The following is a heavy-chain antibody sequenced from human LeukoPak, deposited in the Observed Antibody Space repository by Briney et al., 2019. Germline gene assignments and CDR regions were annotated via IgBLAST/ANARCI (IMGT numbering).Heavy chain of an antibody. J-gene: IGHJ4*02. Sequence: GGSLRLSCAVSGFTFSTSPMGWVRQAPGRGLEWVSYISSSSSYTNYADSVKGRFTISRDNAKNSLYLQMNSLRAEDTAVYYCARSGYDILTGYYNYWGQGTLVTVSS. CDR2: ISSSSSYT. CDR3: ARSGYDILTGYYNY. D-gene: IGHD3-9*01. V-gene: IGHV3-11*06. CDR1: GFTFSTSP.